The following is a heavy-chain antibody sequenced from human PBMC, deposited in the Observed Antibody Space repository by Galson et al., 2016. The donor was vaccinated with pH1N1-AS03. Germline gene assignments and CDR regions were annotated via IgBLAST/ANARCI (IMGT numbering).Heavy chain of an antibody. Sequence: SVKVSCKATGYTFIGYFLHWVRQAPGHGLEWMGWINPNSGGTHYAQKFQGRITMTRDTSITSAYMELSGLRADDTAVYYCARVWPGKDLRLDNWGQGTLVTVSS. CDR3: ARVWPGKDLRLDN. D-gene: IGHD4-23*01. V-gene: IGHV1-2*02. CDR1: GYTFIGYF. CDR2: INPNSGGT. J-gene: IGHJ4*02.